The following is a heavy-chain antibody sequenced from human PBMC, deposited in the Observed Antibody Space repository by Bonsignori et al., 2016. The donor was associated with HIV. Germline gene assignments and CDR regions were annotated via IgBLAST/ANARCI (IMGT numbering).Heavy chain of an antibody. Sequence: SETLSLTCTVSGGSIGNYFWTWIRQPAGKGLEWIGRIYNSGETHFNPSLKSRVTMSVDTSKNQFFLRLSSVTAADTAVYYCARDPSGPTDFDYWGQGTLVTVSS. J-gene: IGHJ4*02. CDR1: GGSIGNYF. CDR3: ARDPSGPTDFDY. D-gene: IGHD3-10*01. V-gene: IGHV4-4*07. CDR2: IYNSGET.